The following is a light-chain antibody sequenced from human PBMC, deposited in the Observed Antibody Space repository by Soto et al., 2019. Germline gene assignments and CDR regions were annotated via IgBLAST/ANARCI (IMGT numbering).Light chain of an antibody. J-gene: IGKJ1*01. V-gene: IGKV1-5*01. CDR1: QSISSW. Sequence: DIQMTQSPSTLSASVGDRVTITCRASQSISSWLAWYQQKPGKAPKLLIYDASSLESGVPSRFSGSGSGTEFTLTISCLQPDDFATYYFQQYNSYPWTFGQGTKVEIK. CDR2: DAS. CDR3: QQYNSYPWT.